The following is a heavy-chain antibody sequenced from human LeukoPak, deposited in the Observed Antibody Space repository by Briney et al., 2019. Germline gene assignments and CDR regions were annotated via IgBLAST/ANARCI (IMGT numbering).Heavy chain of an antibody. CDR3: ASRAAMDSSGWYYYYGMDV. J-gene: IGHJ6*02. D-gene: IGHD6-19*01. V-gene: IGHV1-69*01. CDR1: GGTFSSYA. CDR2: IIPIFGTA. Sequence: ASVKVSCKASGGTFSSYAISWVRQAPGQGLEWMGGIIPIFGTANYAQKFQGRVTITADESTSTAYMELSSLRPEDTAVYYCASRAAMDSSGWYYYYGMDVWGQGTTVTVSS.